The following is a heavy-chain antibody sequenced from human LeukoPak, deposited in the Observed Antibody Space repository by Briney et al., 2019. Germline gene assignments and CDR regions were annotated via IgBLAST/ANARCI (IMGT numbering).Heavy chain of an antibody. CDR2: IYFSGST. J-gene: IGHJ4*02. Sequence: PSETLSLTCSVSGGSINSSAYYWGWIRQPPGKGLEWIGIIYFSGSTHYNPSLQSRVTISVDTSKNQFSLKLSSVTAADTAMYFCASHLNYFDSGAYYRDFWGQGALDTVSS. D-gene: IGHD3-22*01. CDR3: ASHLNYFDSGAYYRDF. CDR1: GGSINSSAYY. V-gene: IGHV4-39*01.